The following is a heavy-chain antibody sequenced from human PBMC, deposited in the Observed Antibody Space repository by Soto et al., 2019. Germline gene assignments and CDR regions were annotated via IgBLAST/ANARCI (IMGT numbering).Heavy chain of an antibody. CDR1: GGSISSDDYY. V-gene: IGHV4-31*03. J-gene: IGHJ6*02. Sequence: SETLSLTCTVSGGSISSDDYYWNWIRQRPGEGLEWIGNIYYRGTTNYNPSLKSRIIMSMDMSENQFSLKLTPVTAADTAVYYCARGWDYYGMEVWGQGTTVTVSS. D-gene: IGHD3-16*01. CDR3: ARGWDYYGMEV. CDR2: IYYRGTT.